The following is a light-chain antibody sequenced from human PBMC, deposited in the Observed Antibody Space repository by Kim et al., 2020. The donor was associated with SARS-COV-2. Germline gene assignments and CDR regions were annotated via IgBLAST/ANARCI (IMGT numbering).Light chain of an antibody. V-gene: IGLV2-14*03. Sequence: QSVLTQPASVSGSPGQSITISCTGTSSDVGGYNYVSWYQQHPSKAPKLMIYDVSNRPSGVSNRFSGSKSGNTASLTISGLQAEDEAEYYCSSYTSSSTLVFGGGTQLTVL. CDR2: DVS. CDR3: SSYTSSSTLV. CDR1: SSDVGGYNY. J-gene: IGLJ2*01.